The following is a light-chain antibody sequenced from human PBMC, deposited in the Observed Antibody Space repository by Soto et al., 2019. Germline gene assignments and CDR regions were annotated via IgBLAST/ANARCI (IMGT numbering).Light chain of an antibody. CDR1: QSVSSNY. CDR3: QQYGSLSWT. V-gene: IGKV3-20*01. J-gene: IGKJ1*01. Sequence: DIVMTQSPATLSVSPGERATLSCRASQSVSSNYLAWYQQKPGQAPRLLIYGASSRATGIPDRFSGSGSGTDFTLTISRLEPEDFAVYHCQQYGSLSWTFGQGTKVDIK. CDR2: GAS.